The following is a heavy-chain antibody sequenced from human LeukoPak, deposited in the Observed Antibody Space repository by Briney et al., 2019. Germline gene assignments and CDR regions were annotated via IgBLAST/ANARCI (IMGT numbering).Heavy chain of an antibody. Sequence: GGSLRLSCAASGFTFSSYAMSWVRQAPGKGLEWVSAISGSGGSTYYADSVKGRFTISRDNSKNTLYLQMNSLRAEDTAVYYCATTATGYSSGWTGVLDYWGQGTLVTVSS. CDR2: ISGSGGST. CDR1: GFTFSSYA. D-gene: IGHD6-19*01. CDR3: ATTATGYSSGWTGVLDY. J-gene: IGHJ4*02. V-gene: IGHV3-23*01.